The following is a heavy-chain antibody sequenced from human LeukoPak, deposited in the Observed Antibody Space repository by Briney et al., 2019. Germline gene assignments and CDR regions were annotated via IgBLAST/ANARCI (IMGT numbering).Heavy chain of an antibody. CDR3: ARLSYYYDSSGYYYYLDY. Sequence: SETLSLTCTVSGGAISKYYWSWIRQPPGNGLEWIGYIYYSGSTNYNPSLKSRVTISVDTSKNQFSLKLSSVTAADTAVYYCARLSYYYDSSGYYYYLDYWGQGTLVTVST. J-gene: IGHJ4*02. D-gene: IGHD3-22*01. V-gene: IGHV4-59*08. CDR2: IYYSGST. CDR1: GGAISKYY.